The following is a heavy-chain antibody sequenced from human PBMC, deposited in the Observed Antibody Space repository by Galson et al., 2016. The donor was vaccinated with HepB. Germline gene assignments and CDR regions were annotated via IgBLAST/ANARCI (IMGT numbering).Heavy chain of an antibody. D-gene: IGHD1-1*01. V-gene: IGHV3-23*01. CDR1: GFTFSSSW. CDR3: AKATATSWASFDY. J-gene: IGHJ4*02. CDR2: ISGSDGST. Sequence: SLRLSCAGSGFTFSSSWLGWVRQAPGKGLEWVSTISGSDGSTYYADSVKGRFTTSRDNSKNTLYLQMNSLRAEDTAVYYCAKATATSWASFDYWGQGTLVTVSS.